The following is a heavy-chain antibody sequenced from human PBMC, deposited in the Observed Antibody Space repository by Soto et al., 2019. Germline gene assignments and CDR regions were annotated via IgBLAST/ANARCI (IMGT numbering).Heavy chain of an antibody. CDR3: TISSKWLLDY. CDR1: GFTFSNAW. V-gene: IGHV3-15*01. Sequence: EVQLVESGGGLVKPGGSLRLSCAASGFTFSNAWMSWVRQTPGKGLEWVGRIKSKTDGGTTDYDAPVKGSFTISRDDSKNTLYLQINSMKTEYTAVYYCTISSKWLLDYWGQGTLVTVSS. J-gene: IGHJ4*02. CDR2: IKSKTDGGTT. D-gene: IGHD5-12*01.